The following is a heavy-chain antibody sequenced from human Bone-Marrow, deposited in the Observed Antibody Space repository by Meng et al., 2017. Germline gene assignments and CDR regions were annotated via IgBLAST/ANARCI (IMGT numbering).Heavy chain of an antibody. Sequence: GESLKISCAASGFTFSSYAMHWVRQAPGKGLEWVAVISYDGSNKYYADSVKGRFTISRDNSKNTLYLQMNSLRAEDTAVYYCARWGSGGTHSGYDFDYWGQGTLVTVSS. CDR2: ISYDGSNK. V-gene: IGHV3-30*04. CDR1: GFTFSSYA. CDR3: ARWGSGGTHSGYDFDY. D-gene: IGHD5-12*01. J-gene: IGHJ4*02.